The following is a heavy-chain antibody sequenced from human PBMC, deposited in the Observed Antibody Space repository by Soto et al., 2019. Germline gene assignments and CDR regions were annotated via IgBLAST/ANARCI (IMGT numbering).Heavy chain of an antibody. CDR3: VKDEGIEAMDV. V-gene: IGHV3-21*01. CDR2: ITSSGGYV. Sequence: GGSLRLSCVTSGFTFSRNTMNWVRQAPGKGLEWVASITSSGGYVYYADSVKGRFSASRDNAKNSLSLQMDSLRPDDTAIYFCVKDEGIEAMDVWGQGTTVTVSS. CDR1: GFTFSRNT. D-gene: IGHD3-3*02. J-gene: IGHJ6*02.